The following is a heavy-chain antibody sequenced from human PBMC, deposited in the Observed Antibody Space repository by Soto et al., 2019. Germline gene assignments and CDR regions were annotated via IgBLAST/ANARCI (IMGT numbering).Heavy chain of an antibody. V-gene: IGHV4-31*03. J-gene: IGHJ4*02. CDR2: IYYSGST. CDR1: GGSISSGGYY. CDR3: ARHRGTFGELLFSLEP. Sequence: SETLSLTCTVSGGSISSGGYYWSWIRQHPGKGLEWIGYIYYSGSTYYNPSLKSRVTISVDTSKNQLSLKLSSVTAADTAVYYCARHRGTFGELLFSLEPWGQGTLVTVSS. D-gene: IGHD3-10*01.